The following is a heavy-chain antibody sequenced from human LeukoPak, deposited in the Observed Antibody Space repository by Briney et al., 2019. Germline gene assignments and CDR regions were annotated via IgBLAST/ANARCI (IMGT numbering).Heavy chain of an antibody. CDR3: AREDCGHCGGQACHGALDM. Sequence: GRSLTLSCAASGFTFSAYGMHWVRLAPGKGLEWVAGIRYDGSKKYYKVPMKGRFVVSRDNSENTLYLLMNSLGGEYTAVYYCAREDCGHCGGQACHGALDMWGQGTMVTVSS. CDR2: IRYDGSKK. V-gene: IGHV3-33*01. CDR1: GFTFSAYG. J-gene: IGHJ3*02. D-gene: IGHD2-21*01.